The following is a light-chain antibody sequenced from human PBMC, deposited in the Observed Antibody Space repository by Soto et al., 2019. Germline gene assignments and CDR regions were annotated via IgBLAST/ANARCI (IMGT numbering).Light chain of an antibody. CDR2: DVS. CDR1: SSDVGCYNY. CDR3: SSYTTSNTRQIV. J-gene: IGLJ1*01. V-gene: IGLV2-14*01. Sequence: QSALTQPASVSGSPGQSITISCTGTSSDVGCYNYVSWYQQHPGKAPKFMIYDVSNRPSGVSNRFSGSKSGNTASLTISGLQAEDEAEYYCSSYTTSNTRQIVFGTGTKLTVL.